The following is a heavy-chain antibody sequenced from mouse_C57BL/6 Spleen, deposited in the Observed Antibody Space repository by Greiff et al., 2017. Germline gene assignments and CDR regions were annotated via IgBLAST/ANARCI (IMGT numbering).Heavy chain of an antibody. D-gene: IGHD5-5*01. Sequence: QVQLQQPGAELVRPGTSVKLSCKASGYTFTSYWMHWVKQRPGQGLEWIGVIDPTDSYTNYNQKFKGKATLTVDTSSSTAYMQLSRLTSDDAAVYCCARATYLIYFDFWGQGTTLTVSS. J-gene: IGHJ2*01. CDR1: GYTFTSYW. CDR2: IDPTDSYT. V-gene: IGHV1-59*01. CDR3: ARATYLIYFDF.